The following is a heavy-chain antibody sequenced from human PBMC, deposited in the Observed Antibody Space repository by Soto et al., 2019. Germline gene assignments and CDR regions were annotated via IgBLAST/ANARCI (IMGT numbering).Heavy chain of an antibody. J-gene: IGHJ4*02. V-gene: IGHV3-23*01. Sequence: EVQLLESGGGLVQPGGSLRLSCAASGFTFSSYAMSWVRQAPGKGLEWVSAISGSGAGTYYADSVKGRFTISRDNSKNTLYLQMNSLRAEDTAVYYRAKQPVVVVVAAEFDYWGQGTLVTVSS. CDR3: AKQPVVVVVAAEFDY. CDR2: ISGSGAGT. CDR1: GFTFSSYA. D-gene: IGHD2-15*01.